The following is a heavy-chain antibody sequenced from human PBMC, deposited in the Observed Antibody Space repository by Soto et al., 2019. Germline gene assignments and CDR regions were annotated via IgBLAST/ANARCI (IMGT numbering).Heavy chain of an antibody. V-gene: IGHV4-39*02. CDR2: IYYSGST. CDR1: GGSFSSSSYY. CDR3: ARERITMVRGVNVNWFDP. D-gene: IGHD3-10*01. J-gene: IGHJ5*02. Sequence: SETLSLTCTVSGGSFSSSSYYWGWIRQPPGKGLEWIGSIYYSGSTYYNPSLKSRVTISVDTSKNQFSLKLSSVTAADTAVYYCARERITMVRGVNVNWFDPWGQGTLVTVSS.